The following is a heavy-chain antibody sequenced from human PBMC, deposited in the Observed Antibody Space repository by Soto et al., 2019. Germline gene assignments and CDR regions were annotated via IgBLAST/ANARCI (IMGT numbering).Heavy chain of an antibody. CDR1: GFTFSSYA. Sequence: GGSLRLSCAASGFTFSSYAMHWVRQAPGKGLEWVALISYDGSDKDYADSVKGRFTISRDNAKNSLYLQMNSLRDEDTAVYYCARGLYYYDSRGYWGYWGQGTLVTSPQ. D-gene: IGHD3-22*01. J-gene: IGHJ4*02. CDR2: ISYDGSDK. V-gene: IGHV3-30-3*01. CDR3: ARGLYYYDSRGYWGY.